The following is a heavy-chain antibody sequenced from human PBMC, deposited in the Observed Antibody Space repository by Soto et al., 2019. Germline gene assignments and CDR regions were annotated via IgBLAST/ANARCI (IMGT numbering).Heavy chain of an antibody. CDR2: IYYSGST. Sequence: TSETLSLTCTVSGGSISSGGYYWSWIRQHPGKGLEWIGYIYYSGSTYYSPSFQGQVTISADKSISTAYLQWSSLKASDTAIYYCAISGRDFWSGSDPDKYYYYMDVWGKGATVTVSS. J-gene: IGHJ6*03. D-gene: IGHD3-3*01. CDR3: AISGRDFWSGSDPDKYYYYMDV. CDR1: GGSISSGGYY. V-gene: IGHV4-31*01.